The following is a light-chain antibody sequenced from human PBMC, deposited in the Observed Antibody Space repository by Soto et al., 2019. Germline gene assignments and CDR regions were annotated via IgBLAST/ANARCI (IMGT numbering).Light chain of an antibody. V-gene: IGLV1-44*01. J-gene: IGLJ2*01. Sequence: QSVLTQPPSASGTPGKRVTISCSGSNSNSGGRPVNWYQQLPGTTPKLLISGNNQRPSGVPDRFSGSKSGTSASLAISGLQSEDEADYYCATWDDSLNAVVFGGGTKLTVL. CDR1: NSNSGGRP. CDR2: GNN. CDR3: ATWDDSLNAVV.